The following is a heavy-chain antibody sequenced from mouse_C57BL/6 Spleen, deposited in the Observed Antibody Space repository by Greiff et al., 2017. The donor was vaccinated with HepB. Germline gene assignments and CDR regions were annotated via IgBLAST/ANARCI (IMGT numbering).Heavy chain of an antibody. CDR2: SRNKANDYTT. CDR1: GFTFSDFY. CDR3: ARDAPYYYGSTPFAY. Sequence: EVKLMESGGGLVQSGRSLRLSCATSGFTFSDFYMEWVRQAPGKGLEWIAASRNKANDYTTEYSASVKGRFIVSRDTSQSILYLQMNALRAEDTAIYYCARDAPYYYGSTPFAYWGQGTLVTVSA. V-gene: IGHV7-1*01. D-gene: IGHD1-1*01. J-gene: IGHJ3*01.